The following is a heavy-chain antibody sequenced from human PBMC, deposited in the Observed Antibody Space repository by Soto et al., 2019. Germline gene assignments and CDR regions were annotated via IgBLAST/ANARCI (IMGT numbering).Heavy chain of an antibody. J-gene: IGHJ5*02. CDR2: ISGSGGST. Sequence: EVQVLESGGGLVQPGGSLRLSCAASGFTFSSYAMSWVRQVPGKGLEWVSAISGSGGSTFYAGSVKGRFTISRDNSKNTLFLQMNSLRAEDTAVYYCAKGRNEWFDPWGQGNLVTVSS. V-gene: IGHV3-23*01. CDR1: GFTFSSYA. CDR3: AKGRNEWFDP. D-gene: IGHD1-1*01.